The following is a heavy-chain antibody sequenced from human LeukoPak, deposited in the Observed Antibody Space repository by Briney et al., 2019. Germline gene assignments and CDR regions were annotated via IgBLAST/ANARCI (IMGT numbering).Heavy chain of an antibody. D-gene: IGHD2-15*01. J-gene: IGHJ2*01. CDR2: ISADSNTI. CDR1: GFTFSIYS. CDR3: ARDRAAPTWFFDL. Sequence: PGGSLRLSCAASGFTFSIYSMNWVRQAPGEGLEWLSYISADSNTICYADSVKGRFTISRDNAKTSLYLQMNTLRDEDTAVYYCARDRAAPTWFFDLWGRGTLVLVSS. V-gene: IGHV3-48*02.